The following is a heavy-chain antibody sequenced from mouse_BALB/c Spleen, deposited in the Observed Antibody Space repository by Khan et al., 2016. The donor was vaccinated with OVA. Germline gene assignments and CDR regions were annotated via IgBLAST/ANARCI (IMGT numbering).Heavy chain of an antibody. CDR1: GFTFNNYG. V-gene: IGHV5-6-3*01. Sequence: EVELVESGGGLVQPGGSLKLSCAASGFTFNNYGMSWVRQTPDKRLELVAIINSNGGSTYYPDIVKDRFTISRDTAKHPLYLQLSSLKSEDTAMYYCSRDGYYETYFDYWGQGTTLTVSS. J-gene: IGHJ2*01. D-gene: IGHD2-3*01. CDR3: SRDGYYETYFDY. CDR2: INSNGGST.